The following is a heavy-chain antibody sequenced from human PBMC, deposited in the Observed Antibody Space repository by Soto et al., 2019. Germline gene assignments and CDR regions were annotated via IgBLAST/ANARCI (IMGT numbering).Heavy chain of an antibody. CDR1: GGSISSSSYY. Sequence: SETLSLTCTVSGGSISSSSYYWGWIRQPPGKGLGWIGSIYYSGSTYYNPSLKSRVTISVDTSKNQFSLKLSSVTAADTAVYYCARLPARLTTVTTTYYYYYMDVWGKGTTVTVSS. J-gene: IGHJ6*03. CDR2: IYYSGST. V-gene: IGHV4-39*01. CDR3: ARLPARLTTVTTTYYYYYMDV. D-gene: IGHD4-4*01.